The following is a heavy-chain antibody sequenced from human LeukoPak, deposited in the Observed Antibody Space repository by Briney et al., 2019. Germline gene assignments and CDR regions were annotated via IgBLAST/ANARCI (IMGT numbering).Heavy chain of an antibody. CDR2: IYYSGST. CDR3: ARAGGSADY. D-gene: IGHD2-15*01. J-gene: IGHJ4*02. Sequence: PSETLSLTCTVSGGSISSGDYCGRWIRQPPGKGLEWIGYIYYSGSTYYNPSLKSRVTISVDTSKNQFSLKLSSVTAADTAVYYCARAGGSADYWGQGTLVTVSS. CDR1: GGSISSGDYC. V-gene: IGHV4-30-4*01.